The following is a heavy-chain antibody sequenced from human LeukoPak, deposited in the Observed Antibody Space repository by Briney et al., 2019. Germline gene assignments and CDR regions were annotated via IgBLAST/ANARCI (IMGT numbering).Heavy chain of an antibody. D-gene: IGHD6-19*01. Sequence: HPGGSLRLSCAASGFTFSSYAMNWVRQPPGKGLEWVSNIGTSSTTIYYADSVKGRFTISRDNAKNSLYLQMNSLRAEDTAVYYCARVVSWSWSSGWAPALEGWFDPWGQGTLVTVSS. CDR2: IGTSSTTI. J-gene: IGHJ5*02. V-gene: IGHV3-48*04. CDR1: GFTFSSYA. CDR3: ARVVSWSWSSGWAPALEGWFDP.